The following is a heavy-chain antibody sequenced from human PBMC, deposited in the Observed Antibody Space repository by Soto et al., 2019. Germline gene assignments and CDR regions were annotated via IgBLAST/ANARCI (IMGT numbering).Heavy chain of an antibody. Sequence: QVQLVQSGAEVKKPGSSVKVSCKASGGTFSSYTISWVRQAPGQGLEWMGRIIPILGIANYAQKFQGRVTIAADKSTSTADMELSSLRSEDTAVYYCARDRVAAAKGFDPWGQGTLVTVPS. V-gene: IGHV1-69*08. J-gene: IGHJ5*02. D-gene: IGHD6-13*01. CDR3: ARDRVAAAKGFDP. CDR1: GGTFSSYT. CDR2: IIPILGIA.